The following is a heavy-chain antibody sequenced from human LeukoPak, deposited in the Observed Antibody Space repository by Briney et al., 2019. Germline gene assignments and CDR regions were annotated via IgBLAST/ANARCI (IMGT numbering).Heavy chain of an antibody. V-gene: IGHV4-34*01. J-gene: IGHJ4*02. CDR1: GGSFSGYY. CDR3: ARARGSTSCFGY. D-gene: IGHD2-2*01. Sequence: SETLSLTCAVYGGSFSGYYWSWIRQPPGKGLEWIGEINHSGSTNYNPSLKSRVTISVDTSKNRFSLRLSSVTAADTAVYYCARARGSTSCFGYWGQGTLVTVSS. CDR2: INHSGST.